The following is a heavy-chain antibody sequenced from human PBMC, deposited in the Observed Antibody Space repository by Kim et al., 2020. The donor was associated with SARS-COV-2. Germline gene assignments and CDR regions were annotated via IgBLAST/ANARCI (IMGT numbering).Heavy chain of an antibody. CDR3: ARGPEYCSSTSCYPHFDP. J-gene: IGHJ5*02. CDR2: ISASGGT. Sequence: SETLSLTCTVSGGSISGHYWSWIRQPAGKGLEWIGRISASGGTDYNPSLQSRVTMSGDTSKNQFSLRLSALTAADTAVYYCARGPEYCSSTSCYPHFDPGGQGTLVTVSS. V-gene: IGHV4-4*07. CDR1: GGSISGHY. D-gene: IGHD2-2*01.